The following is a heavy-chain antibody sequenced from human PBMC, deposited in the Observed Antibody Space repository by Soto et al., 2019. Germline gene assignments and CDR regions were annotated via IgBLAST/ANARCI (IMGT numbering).Heavy chain of an antibody. CDR3: ARDNWNSY. CDR1: GFTFSSYW. V-gene: IGHV3-74*01. CDR2: IHNDGSTT. Sequence: GGSLRLSCAASGFTFSSYWMHWVRQAPGKGLMWVSRIHNDGSTTRYADSVKGRFTISRDNAKNTLYLQMSSLRVEDTAVYYCARDNWNSYWGQGSLVTVSS. D-gene: IGHD1-7*01. J-gene: IGHJ4*01.